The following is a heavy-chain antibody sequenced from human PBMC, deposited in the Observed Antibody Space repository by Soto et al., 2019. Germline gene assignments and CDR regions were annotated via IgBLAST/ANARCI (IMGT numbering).Heavy chain of an antibody. Sequence: QVQLQESGPGLVKPSETLSLTCAVSGGSITSYLWSWIRQPPGKGLEWIGDIFYTGSTNYNPSLNSRVTISADTSKNQFSLKLSSVTAADTAIYFCARRTYCSSGSCYEGTYLDYWGQGTLVTVSS. CDR2: IFYTGST. D-gene: IGHD2-2*01. CDR1: GGSITSYL. J-gene: IGHJ4*02. CDR3: ARRTYCSSGSCYEGTYLDY. V-gene: IGHV4-59*08.